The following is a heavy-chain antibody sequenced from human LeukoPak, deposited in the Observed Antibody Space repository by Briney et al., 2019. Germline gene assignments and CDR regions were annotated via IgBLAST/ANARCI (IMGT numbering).Heavy chain of an antibody. Sequence: SVKVSCEASGGTFSSYAISWVRQAPGQGLEWMGRIIPILGIANYAQKFQGRVTITADKSTSTAYMELSSLRSEDTAVYYCARILGYSSSYSDYWGQGTLVTVSS. CDR2: IIPILGIA. CDR1: GGTFSSYA. V-gene: IGHV1-69*04. CDR3: ARILGYSSSYSDY. D-gene: IGHD6-13*01. J-gene: IGHJ4*02.